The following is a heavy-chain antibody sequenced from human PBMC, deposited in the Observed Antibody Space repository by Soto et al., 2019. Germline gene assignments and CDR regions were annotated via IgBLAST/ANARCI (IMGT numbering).Heavy chain of an antibody. CDR1: GFTFTNGG. J-gene: IGHJ6*03. CDR3: ACNYYDVLSGDYEHYYLDV. D-gene: IGHD3-3*01. CDR2: ISQDGSNK. Sequence: QVQLVESGGGVVQPGRSLRLSCAASGFTFTNGGMHWVRQAPGKGLEWVALISQDGSNKYDAESVKGRFSITRDNSKNASNLQMNRLRAKDTAVYSCACNYYDVLSGDYEHYYLDVWGQGTTVTVSS. V-gene: IGHV3-30*03.